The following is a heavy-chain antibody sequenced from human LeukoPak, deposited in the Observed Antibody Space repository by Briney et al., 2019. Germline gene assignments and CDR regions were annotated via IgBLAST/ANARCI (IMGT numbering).Heavy chain of an antibody. CDR3: ATLHARQGYYDSSGYSNY. J-gene: IGHJ4*02. CDR2: IIPIFGTA. V-gene: IGHV1-69*05. CDR1: GGTFSSYA. Sequence: SVKVSXKASGGTFSSYAISWVRQAPGQGLEWMGGIIPIFGTANYAQKFQGRVTITTDESTSTAYMELSSLRSEDTAVYYCATLHARQGYYDSSGYSNYWGQGTLVTVSS. D-gene: IGHD3-22*01.